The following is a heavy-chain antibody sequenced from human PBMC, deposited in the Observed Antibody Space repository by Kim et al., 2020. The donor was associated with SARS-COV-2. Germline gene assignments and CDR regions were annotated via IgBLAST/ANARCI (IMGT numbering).Heavy chain of an antibody. V-gene: IGHV1-18*04. CDR2: ISAYNGNT. CDR1: GYTFTSYG. Sequence: ASVKVSCKASGYTFTSYGISWVRQAPGQGLEWMGWISAYNGNTNYAQKLQGRVTMTTDTSTSTAYMELRSLRSDDTAVYYCARVTTVTYYYYYGMDVWGQGTTVTVSS. CDR3: ARVTTVTYYYYYGMDV. J-gene: IGHJ6*02. D-gene: IGHD4-17*01.